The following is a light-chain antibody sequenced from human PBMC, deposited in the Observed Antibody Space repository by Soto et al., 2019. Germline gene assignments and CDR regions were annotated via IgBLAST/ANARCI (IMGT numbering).Light chain of an antibody. CDR3: QHYYSYPET. J-gene: IGKJ1*01. V-gene: IGKV1-5*03. Sequence: IQMTQSPSTLSGSVGDRVTITCRASQTISSWLAWYQQKPGKAPKLLIYKASTLQSGVPSRFSGSGSGADFTLTISSLQPDDFATYYCQHYYSYPETFGQGTKVELK. CDR2: KAS. CDR1: QTISSW.